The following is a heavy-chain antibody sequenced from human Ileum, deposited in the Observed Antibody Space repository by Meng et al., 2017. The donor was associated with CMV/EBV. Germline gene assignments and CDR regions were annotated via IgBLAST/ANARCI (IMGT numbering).Heavy chain of an antibody. CDR3: VRNLSRGWGYDM. CDR1: RYTFTAFY. CDR2: IHPNTGDT. Sequence: VTLVQSGAEVEKAGASVMVSCKASRYTFTAFYRHRVRQTPVQGLEWMGWIHPNTGDTKYAQKFWGRFTMTRATYINTAYMELNSLTSDDTAVYYCVRNLSRGWGYDMWGQGTLVTVSS. V-gene: IGHV1-2*02. D-gene: IGHD6-19*01. J-gene: IGHJ4*02.